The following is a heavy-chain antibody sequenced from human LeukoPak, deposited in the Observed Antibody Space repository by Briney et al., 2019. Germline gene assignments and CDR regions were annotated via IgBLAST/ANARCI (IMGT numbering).Heavy chain of an antibody. J-gene: IGHJ4*02. V-gene: IGHV3-73*01. CDR3: TGNYYGSGSYAAFAY. D-gene: IGHD3-10*01. Sequence: GGSLRLSCAASGFTFSGSALDWVRQASGKGLEWVGRIRSTANGYATAYAASVKGRFTISRDDSKNQAYLQMQRLKTEETAVYSCTGNYYGSGSYAAFAYWGQGTLVTASS. CDR1: GFTFSGSA. CDR2: IRSTANGYAT.